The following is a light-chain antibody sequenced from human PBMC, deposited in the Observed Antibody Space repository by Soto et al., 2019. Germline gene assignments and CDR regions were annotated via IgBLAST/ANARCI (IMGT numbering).Light chain of an antibody. CDR3: QQYANLPLT. CDR2: DAS. CDR1: DDISNY. Sequence: DIQMTQSPSSLSASVGDRVTITCQASDDISNYLNWYQQKPGKAPKVLIYDASHLESGVPSRFSAGGSGTEFTFTISSLHAEDIATYYCQQYANLPLTFGPGTKVDIK. J-gene: IGKJ3*01. V-gene: IGKV1-33*01.